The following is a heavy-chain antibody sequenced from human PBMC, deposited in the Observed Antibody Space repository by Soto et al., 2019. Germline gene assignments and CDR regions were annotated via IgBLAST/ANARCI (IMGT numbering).Heavy chain of an antibody. Sequence: QLQLQESGSGLVKPSQTLSLTCAVSGDSISSGGYSWNWIRQPPGKGLEWIGYIYHSGGPDYNPSPKRRGTITVDSSNNQFSLNLRSVTAADAAVYYCARDSRSGYYLEYWGQGTLVTVSS. D-gene: IGHD3-22*01. CDR1: GDSISSGGYS. J-gene: IGHJ4*02. V-gene: IGHV4-30-2*01. CDR2: IYHSGGP. CDR3: ARDSRSGYYLEY.